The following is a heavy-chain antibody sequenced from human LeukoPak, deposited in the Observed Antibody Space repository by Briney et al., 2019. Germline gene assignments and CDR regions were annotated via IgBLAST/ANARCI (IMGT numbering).Heavy chain of an antibody. CDR3: ARPWDV. Sequence: GGSLRLSCAASGFTFSSYNLNWVRQAPGKGLEWVSRINRDGSKTIYADSVKGRFTISRDNVKKTVYLQMDSLTAEDSAVYYCARPWDVWGQGTSVTVSS. CDR1: GFTFSSYN. V-gene: IGHV3-74*01. J-gene: IGHJ6*02. CDR2: INRDGSKT.